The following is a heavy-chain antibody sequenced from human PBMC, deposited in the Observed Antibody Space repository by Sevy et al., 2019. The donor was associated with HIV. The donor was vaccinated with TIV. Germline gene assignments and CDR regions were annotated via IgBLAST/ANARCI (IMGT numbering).Heavy chain of an antibody. J-gene: IGHJ6*02. CDR3: ARSGGYSDYGMDV. Sequence: LTCGASGFTFSSYDMHWVRQAAGKGLEWVSGIGSGGDAYYPGSVKGRFTISRENAKNSLYLQMNSLRAGDTAVYYCARSGGYSDYGMDVWGQGTTVTVSS. D-gene: IGHD5-12*01. V-gene: IGHV3-13*01. CDR1: GFTFSSYD. CDR2: IGSGGDA.